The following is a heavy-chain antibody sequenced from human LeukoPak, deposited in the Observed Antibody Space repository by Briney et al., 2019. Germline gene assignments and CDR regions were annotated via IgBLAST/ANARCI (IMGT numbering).Heavy chain of an antibody. CDR3: ASDKDDSDFYYFNH. D-gene: IGHD3-16*01. V-gene: IGHV1-2*02. CDR1: GHTFTGYY. Sequence: ASVKVSCKASGHTFTGYYMHWVRQAPGQGLEWMGWINPNSGGTNYAQKFQGRVTMTRDTSISTAYMELSRLRSDDTAVYYCASDKDDSDFYYFNHWGHGTLVTV. J-gene: IGHJ4*01. CDR2: INPNSGGT.